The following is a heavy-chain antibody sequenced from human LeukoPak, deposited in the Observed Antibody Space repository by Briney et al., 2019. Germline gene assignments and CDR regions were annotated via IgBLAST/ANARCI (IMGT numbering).Heavy chain of an antibody. V-gene: IGHV3-48*02. Sequence: ETLSLTCTVSGDSVSSDNYYWSWIRQPPGKGLEWVSYISSSSRTMYYADSVKGRFTISRDNAKNSLYLQMNSLRDDDTAVYYCARDRWHDGFDYWGQGTLVTVSS. CDR2: ISSSSRTM. CDR3: ARDRWHDGFDY. D-gene: IGHD1-1*01. CDR1: GDSVSSDNYY. J-gene: IGHJ4*02.